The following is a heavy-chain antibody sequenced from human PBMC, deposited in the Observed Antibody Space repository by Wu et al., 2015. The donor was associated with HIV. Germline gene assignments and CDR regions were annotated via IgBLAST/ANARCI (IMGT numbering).Heavy chain of an antibody. D-gene: IGHD6-19*01. Sequence: QVQLVQSGAEVKKPGSSVKVSCKASGGTFSSYAISWVRQAPGQGLEWMGRIIPIFGTANYAQKFQGRVTITADESTSTAYMELSSLRSEDTAVYYCASSLMGSIAVAGIQVAFDIWGQGDNGSTVSS. CDR3: ASSLMGSIAVAGIQVAFDI. CDR2: IIPIFGTA. CDR1: GGTFSSYA. V-gene: IGHV1-69*13. J-gene: IGHJ3*02.